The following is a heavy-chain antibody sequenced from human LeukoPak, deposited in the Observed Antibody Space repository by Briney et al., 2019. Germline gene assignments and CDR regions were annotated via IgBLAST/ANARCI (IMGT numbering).Heavy chain of an antibody. CDR2: ISYDGSNK. CDR3: ARLIVVAITSDY. CDR1: GFTFSSYA. V-gene: IGHV3-30-3*01. D-gene: IGHD3-22*01. Sequence: GRSLRLSCAASGFTFSSYAMHWVHQAPGKGLEWVAVISYDGSNKYYADSVKGRFTISRDNSKNTLYLQMNSLRAEDTAVYYCARLIVVAITSDYWGQGTLVTVSS. J-gene: IGHJ4*02.